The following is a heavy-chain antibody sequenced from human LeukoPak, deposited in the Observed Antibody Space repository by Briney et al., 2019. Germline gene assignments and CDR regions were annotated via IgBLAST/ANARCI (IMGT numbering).Heavy chain of an antibody. CDR3: ARGWDDSSGLSDAFDI. D-gene: IGHD3-22*01. Sequence: SETLSLTCSVSIGSISSSKWWSWVRQSPVKGLEWIGEIYLYGTTNYNPSFTSRVTMSVDRSRNQFSLKLTSVTAADTAVYYCARGWDDSSGLSDAFDIWGQGTMVTVSS. CDR2: IYLYGTT. CDR1: IGSISSSKW. V-gene: IGHV4-4*02. J-gene: IGHJ3*02.